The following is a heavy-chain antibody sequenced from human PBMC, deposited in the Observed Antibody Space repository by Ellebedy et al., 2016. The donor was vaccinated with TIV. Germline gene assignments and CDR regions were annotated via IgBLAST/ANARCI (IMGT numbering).Heavy chain of an antibody. J-gene: IGHJ3*01. V-gene: IGHV3-7*01. CDR1: GFTFSSYW. D-gene: IGHD1-26*01. CDR3: ARAIGSGSSL. Sequence: GESLKISXAGSGFTFSSYWMTWVRQAPGKGLEWVANIKQGGSEKYYVDSVKGRFTISRDNAKNSLYLQMNSLRADDTAVYYCARAIGSGSSLWGQGTMVTVSS. CDR2: IKQGGSEK.